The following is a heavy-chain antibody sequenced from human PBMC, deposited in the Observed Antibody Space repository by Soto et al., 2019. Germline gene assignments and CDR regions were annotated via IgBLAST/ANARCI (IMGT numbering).Heavy chain of an antibody. D-gene: IGHD2-8*01. CDR2: ITEDGSGT. Sequence: GSLRLSCATSGFTFSSYPIHWVRQAPGKGPVWVSRITEDGSGTTYADSVKGRFTATRDNAKNTMYLQMSGLGAEDTAVYHCVRGTNGWRGMDYWGQGTLVTVSS. V-gene: IGHV3-74*01. CDR1: GFTFSSYP. J-gene: IGHJ4*02. CDR3: VRGTNGWRGMDY.